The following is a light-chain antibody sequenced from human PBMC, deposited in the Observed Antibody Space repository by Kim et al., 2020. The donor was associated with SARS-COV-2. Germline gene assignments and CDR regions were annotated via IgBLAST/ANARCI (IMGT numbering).Light chain of an antibody. J-gene: IGLJ3*02. V-gene: IGLV3-19*01. CDR1: SLRSYY. Sequence: SSELTQDPVVSVALGQTVRITCQGDSLRSYYATWYQQKPRQAPVLVIYGRNNRPSGIPDRFSGSASGNTASLTISGAQAEDEAEFYCQSRDSGGRVMFGGGTKVTVL. CDR3: QSRDSGGRVM. CDR2: GRN.